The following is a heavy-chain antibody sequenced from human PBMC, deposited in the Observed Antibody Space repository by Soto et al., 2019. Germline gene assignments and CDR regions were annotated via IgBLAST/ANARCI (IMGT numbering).Heavy chain of an antibody. J-gene: IGHJ6*02. CDR2: IIPIFGTL. D-gene: IGHD6-19*01. V-gene: IGHV1-69*12. CDR3: AKGAVAGTPTSYYYYGMDV. CDR1: GGTFRTYA. Sequence: QVQLLQSGAEVKKPGSSVRVSCEASGGTFRTYAISWVRQAPGQGLEWMGEIIPIFGTLNYAQKFQGRVTITADESTTTVYMDLRSLRSEDTAVYYCAKGAVAGTPTSYYYYGMDVWGQGTTVTVSS.